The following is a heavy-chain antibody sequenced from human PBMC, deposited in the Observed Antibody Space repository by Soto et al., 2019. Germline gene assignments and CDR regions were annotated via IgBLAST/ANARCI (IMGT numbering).Heavy chain of an antibody. J-gene: IGHJ4*02. CDR2: IIPKYGTT. CDR1: GGPFNTFG. D-gene: IGHD2-2*01. V-gene: IGHV1-69*01. Sequence: QVQLMQSGAEVTKPGSSVKVSCKASGGPFNTFGISWVRQAPGQGLEWMGGIIPKYGTTNYARRFQGRVTMTADESTTTAYLELSSLRHADTAIYYCARTRQRRPVFYVDYWGQGTPISVTS. CDR3: ARTRQRRPVFYVDY.